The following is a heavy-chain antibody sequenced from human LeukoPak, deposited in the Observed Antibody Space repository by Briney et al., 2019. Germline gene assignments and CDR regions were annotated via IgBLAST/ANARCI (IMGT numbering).Heavy chain of an antibody. Sequence: SETLSLTCAVYGGSFSGYYWSWIRQPPGKGLQWIGEINHTGSTNYNPSLKSRVTISVDTSKNQFSLKLSSVTAADTAVYYCASSGEGYCSGGSCYFHYWGQGTLVTVSS. CDR3: ASSGEGYCSGGSCYFHY. J-gene: IGHJ4*02. V-gene: IGHV4-34*01. CDR1: GGSFSGYY. CDR2: INHTGST. D-gene: IGHD2-15*01.